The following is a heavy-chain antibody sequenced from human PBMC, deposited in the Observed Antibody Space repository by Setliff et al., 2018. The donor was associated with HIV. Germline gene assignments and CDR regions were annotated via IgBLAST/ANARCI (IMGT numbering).Heavy chain of an antibody. Sequence: GGSLRLSCAASGFTFFDYALNWVRQAPGKGLEWVASIRSDGSNKYYTDSVKGRFTISRDNAKNSLYLQLNSLRAEDTAVYYCARDQSQSIVARQDGVYYYYYMDVWGKGSTVTVSS. CDR3: ARDQSQSIVARQDGVYYYYYMDV. CDR2: IRSDGSNK. CDR1: GFTFFDYA. D-gene: IGHD6-6*01. J-gene: IGHJ6*03. V-gene: IGHV3-30*02.